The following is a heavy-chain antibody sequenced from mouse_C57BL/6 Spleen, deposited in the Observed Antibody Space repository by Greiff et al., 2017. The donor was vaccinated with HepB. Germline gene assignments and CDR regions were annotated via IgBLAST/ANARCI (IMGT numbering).Heavy chain of an antibody. CDR1: GFNIKDYY. CDR3: ASYSNYVAWFAY. D-gene: IGHD2-5*01. Sequence: VQLKESGAELVKPGASVKLSCTASGFNIKDYYMHWVKHRTEQGLEWIGRIDPEDGETKYAPKFQGKATITADTSSNTAYLQLSSLTSEDTAVYYCASYSNYVAWFAYWGQGTLVTVSA. V-gene: IGHV14-2*01. J-gene: IGHJ3*01. CDR2: IDPEDGET.